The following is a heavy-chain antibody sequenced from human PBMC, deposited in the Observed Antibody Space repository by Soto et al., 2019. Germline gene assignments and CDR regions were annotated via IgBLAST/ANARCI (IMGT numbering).Heavy chain of an antibody. CDR2: ISGSGDRT. Sequence: GGSLRLSCEASGFTFSTYAMSWVRQAPGKGLEWVSGISGSGDRTHYADSVKGRFSISRDNSQNTLHLQMNSLRAEETAVYYCAKASTYEYVWGSFRYYFDHWGQGALVTVSS. V-gene: IGHV3-23*01. D-gene: IGHD3-16*02. CDR3: AKASTYEYVWGSFRYYFDH. CDR1: GFTFSTYA. J-gene: IGHJ4*02.